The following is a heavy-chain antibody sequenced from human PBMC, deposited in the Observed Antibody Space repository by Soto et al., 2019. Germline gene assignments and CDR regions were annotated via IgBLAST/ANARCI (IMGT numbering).Heavy chain of an antibody. Sequence: PGGSLRLSCVASGFTFSNYNMNWVRQAPGKGLEWVSHISGSSIYIHYADSVRGRFTISRDNAKNLVYLQMDSLRVEDTAVYYCAREGALKPFSSWGQGALVTVSS. CDR2: ISGSSIYI. CDR1: GFTFSNYN. CDR3: AREGALKPFSS. V-gene: IGHV3-21*01. J-gene: IGHJ5*02.